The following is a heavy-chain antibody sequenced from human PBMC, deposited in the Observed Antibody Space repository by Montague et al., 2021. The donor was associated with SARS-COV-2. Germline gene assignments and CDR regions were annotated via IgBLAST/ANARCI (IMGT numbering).Heavy chain of an antibody. CDR1: GDSISSSSYY. CDR2: INKRGNT. Sequence: SETLSLTCTVSGDSISSSSYYWLWIRQPPGKGLEWIGSINKRGNTYNNPSLRSRVSISVDTSKNQFPLNVRSVTAADTGLFYCVRVTHPRSAWPYYMDVWGKGTTVTV. J-gene: IGHJ6*03. D-gene: IGHD4-11*01. CDR3: VRVTHPRSAWPYYMDV. V-gene: IGHV4-39*01.